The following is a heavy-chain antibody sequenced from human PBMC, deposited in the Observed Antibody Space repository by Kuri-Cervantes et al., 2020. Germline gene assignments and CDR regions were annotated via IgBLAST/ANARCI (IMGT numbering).Heavy chain of an antibody. CDR1: GFTFSSYG. V-gene: IGHV3-30*18. CDR2: ISHDGGNE. D-gene: IGHD7-27*01. CDR3: AKCGLGIGWYFDL. J-gene: IGHJ2*01. Sequence: GESLKISCAASGFTFSSYGMHWVRQAPGKGLEWVAVISHDGGNEYYTDSVKGRFTISRDNSKNTLYLQMNSLRAEDTAVYYCAKCGLGIGWYFDLWGRGTLVTVSS.